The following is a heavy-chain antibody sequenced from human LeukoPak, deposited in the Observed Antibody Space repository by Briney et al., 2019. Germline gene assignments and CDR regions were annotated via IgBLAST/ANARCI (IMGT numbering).Heavy chain of an antibody. CDR2: TYYRSKWYN. CDR3: ARSLVGRGDPDY. D-gene: IGHD3-10*01. V-gene: IGHV6-1*01. J-gene: IGHJ4*02. CDR1: GDSVSSNSAA. Sequence: SQTLSLTCAISGDSVSSNSAAWTWIRQSPSRGLEWLGRTYYRSKWYNDYAVSMKSRITINPDTSKNQFSLQLNSVTPEDTAIYYCARSLVGRGDPDYWGQGTLVTVSS.